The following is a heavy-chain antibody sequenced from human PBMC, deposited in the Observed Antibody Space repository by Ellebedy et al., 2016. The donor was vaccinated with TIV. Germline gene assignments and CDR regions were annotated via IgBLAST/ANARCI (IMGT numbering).Heavy chain of an antibody. J-gene: IGHJ6*02. CDR1: GFTFSRYG. CDR3: ASGLVTVAVPYYFYGMDV. D-gene: IGHD6-19*01. CDR2: IRYDGNNK. Sequence: GESLKISCAASGFTFSRYGIHWVRQAPGQGLEWVTFIRYDGNNKYYADSVKGRFPISRDNSKNTLYLQMDSLRPDDTAVYYCASGLVTVAVPYYFYGMDVWGQGTTVTVSS. V-gene: IGHV3-30*02.